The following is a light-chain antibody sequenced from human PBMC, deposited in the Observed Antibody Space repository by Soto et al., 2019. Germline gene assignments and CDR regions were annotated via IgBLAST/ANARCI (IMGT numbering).Light chain of an antibody. CDR1: QTIRSNY. CDR2: GAS. J-gene: IGKJ1*01. CDR3: QQYGSSPWP. V-gene: IGKV3-20*01. Sequence: ETVLTQSPGTLSLSPGERATLSCRASQTIRSNYLAWYRQTPGQAPRLLIYGASNRATGIADRFSGSGSGTDFTLIISRLEPADFALYYCQQYGSSPWPFGQGTKVEI.